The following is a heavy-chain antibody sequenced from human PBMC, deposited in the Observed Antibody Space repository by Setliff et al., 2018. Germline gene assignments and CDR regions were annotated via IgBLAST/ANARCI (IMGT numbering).Heavy chain of an antibody. Sequence: PSETLSLTCTVSGGSISSSSYYWGWIRQPPGKGLEWIGSIYYSGSTYYNPSLKSRVTISVDTSKNQFSLKLSSVTAADTAVYYCARVDYYDSSGYYDGRWGYFDYWGQGTLVTVSS. CDR2: IYYSGST. J-gene: IGHJ4*02. V-gene: IGHV4-39*01. CDR1: GGSISSSSYY. CDR3: ARVDYYDSSGYYDGRWGYFDY. D-gene: IGHD3-22*01.